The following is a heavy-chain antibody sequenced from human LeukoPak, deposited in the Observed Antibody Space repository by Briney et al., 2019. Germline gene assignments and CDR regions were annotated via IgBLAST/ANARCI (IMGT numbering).Heavy chain of an antibody. J-gene: IGHJ4*02. Sequence: GGSLRLSCAASGFTFSYYGMHWVRQAPGKGLEWVAVISYYGGNQYYVDSVKGRFTISRDNSKNTLYLQMVSLRVEDTAVYYCAKSESGYNDYVSGGFDYWGQGTLVTVSS. D-gene: IGHD5-12*01. CDR1: GFTFSYYG. CDR3: AKSESGYNDYVSGGFDY. V-gene: IGHV3-30*18. CDR2: ISYYGGNQ.